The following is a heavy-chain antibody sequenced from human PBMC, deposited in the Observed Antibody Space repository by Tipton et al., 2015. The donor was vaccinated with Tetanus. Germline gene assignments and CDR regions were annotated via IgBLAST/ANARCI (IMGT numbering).Heavy chain of an antibody. CDR1: RGPISSYY. J-gene: IGHJ4*02. Sequence: TLSLTCSVSRGPISSYYWSWIRQPAGKGLEWIGHISNGNPDYVPSLKSRVTLSVDTSKNEFSLRPRSVTAADTGVYYCARGITDGYNRRFDYWGQGTLVAVSP. D-gene: IGHD5-24*01. V-gene: IGHV4-4*07. CDR2: ISNGNP. CDR3: ARGITDGYNRRFDY.